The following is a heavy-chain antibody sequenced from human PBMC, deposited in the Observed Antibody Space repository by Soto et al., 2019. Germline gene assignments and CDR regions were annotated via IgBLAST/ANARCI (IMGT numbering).Heavy chain of an antibody. J-gene: IGHJ4*02. CDR3: ARGLFGAYGQDY. V-gene: IGHV3-74*01. Sequence: EVQLVESGGGLVQSGGSLRLSCTASGFAFSSYWMHWVRQAPGKGLVWVSSLKTDESNTGYADSVKGRFTITRDNAKNTLYLQMNSLRVEDTAVYYCARGLFGAYGQDYWGQGTLVTVSS. CDR2: LKTDESNT. CDR1: GFAFSSYW. D-gene: IGHD3-3*01.